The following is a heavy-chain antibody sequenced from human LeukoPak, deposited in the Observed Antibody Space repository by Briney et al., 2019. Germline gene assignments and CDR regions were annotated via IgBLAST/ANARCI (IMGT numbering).Heavy chain of an antibody. V-gene: IGHV4-59*01. CDR2: IYYSGST. J-gene: IGHJ4*02. D-gene: IGHD6-6*01. Sequence: SETLSLTCTVSGGSISSYYWSWIRQPPGKGLEWIGYIYYSGSTNYNLSLKSRVTISVDTSKNQFSLKLSSVTAADTAVYYCARDFPDSSSSRRFDYWGQGTLVTVSS. CDR3: ARDFPDSSSSRRFDY. CDR1: GGSISSYY.